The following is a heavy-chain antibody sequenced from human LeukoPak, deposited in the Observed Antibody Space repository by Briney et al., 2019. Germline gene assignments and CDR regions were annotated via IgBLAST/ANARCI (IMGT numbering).Heavy chain of an antibody. CDR3: AKVEGFVVVTAIPPYYYYGMDV. CDR1: GFAFSSCS. D-gene: IGHD2-21*02. V-gene: IGHV3-64D*06. J-gene: IGHJ6*02. CDR2: ISNYGGST. Sequence: GGSLRLSCSASGFAFSSCSMFWVRQAPGEGLESISVISNYGGSTSYADSVKGRFTISRDNSKNTLYLQMSSLRPEDTAVYYCAKVEGFVVVTAIPPYYYYGMDVWGQGTTVSVSS.